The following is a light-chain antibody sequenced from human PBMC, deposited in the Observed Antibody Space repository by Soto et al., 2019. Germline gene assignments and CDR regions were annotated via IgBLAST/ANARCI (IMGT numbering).Light chain of an antibody. V-gene: IGKV1-13*02. CDR1: QGISSA. CDR2: DAS. CDR3: QQLNSYPSP. Sequence: AIHLTQSPSSLSASVGDRVTITCRASQGISSALAWYQHKPGRPPRVLIYDASSLKSGVPSRFSGINLGKVSTLTISSRQPEVPAIYYCQQLNSYPSPSGQGTRRKIK. J-gene: IGKJ5*01.